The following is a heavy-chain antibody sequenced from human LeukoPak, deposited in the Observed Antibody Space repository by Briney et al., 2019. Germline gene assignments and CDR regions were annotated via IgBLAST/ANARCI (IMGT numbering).Heavy chain of an antibody. CDR1: GFTFSSYG. CDR3: AQDSDSSSWSSYYYYYYMDV. V-gene: IGHV3-30*02. Sequence: GGSLRLSCAASGFTFSSYGMHWVRQAPGKGLEWVAFIRYDGSDKYYADSVKGRFTISRDNSKNILYLQMKSLRAEDTAVYYCAQDSDSSSWSSYYYYYYMDVWGKGTTVTVSS. CDR2: IRYDGSDK. D-gene: IGHD3-22*01. J-gene: IGHJ6*03.